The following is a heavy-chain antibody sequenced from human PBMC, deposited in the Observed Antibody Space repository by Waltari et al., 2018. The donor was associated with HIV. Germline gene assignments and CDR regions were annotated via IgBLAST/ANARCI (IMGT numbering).Heavy chain of an antibody. CDR2: ISWHSIRI. CDR1: GFKFDDYA. J-gene: IGHJ5*02. CDR3: TRGPMYNWFDP. D-gene: IGHD3-10*01. V-gene: IGHV3-9*01. Sequence: EVQLVESGGGLVQLGRSLRLSFAASGFKFDDYALNWVRQPPGKGLEWVSSISWHSIRITYAVSVRGRFTISRDNAKKSLYLQMDSLRPEDTALYYCTRGPMYNWFDPWGQGTLVTVSS.